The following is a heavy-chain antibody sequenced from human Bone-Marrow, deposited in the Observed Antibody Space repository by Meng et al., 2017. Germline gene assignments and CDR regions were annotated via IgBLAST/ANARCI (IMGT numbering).Heavy chain of an antibody. Sequence: GGSLRLSCSASRFTFSRYDIHWVRQAPGEGQEWVPITSYDGSKKYCPDSVKGRFTISRDNSKNTLYLQMNSLRAEDTAVYYCARDMVDGSGSYYNGRKDAFDIWGQGTMVTVSS. CDR3: ARDMVDGSGSYYNGRKDAFDI. J-gene: IGHJ3*02. V-gene: IGHV3-30*03. CDR2: TSYDGSKK. CDR1: RFTFSRYD. D-gene: IGHD3-10*01.